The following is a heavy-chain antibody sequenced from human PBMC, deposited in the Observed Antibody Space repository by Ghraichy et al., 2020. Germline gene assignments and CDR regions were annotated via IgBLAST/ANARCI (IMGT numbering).Heavy chain of an antibody. CDR3: ARVAVAGFDY. D-gene: IGHD6-19*01. Sequence: GSRRLSCAASGFTFTNYTMNWVRQAPGKGLEWVSFISTSGSTIYYADSVKGRFTISRDNAKNSLYLQMNSLRDEDTAVYYCARVAVAGFDYWGQGTLVTVSS. J-gene: IGHJ4*02. V-gene: IGHV3-48*02. CDR1: GFTFTNYT. CDR2: ISTSGSTI.